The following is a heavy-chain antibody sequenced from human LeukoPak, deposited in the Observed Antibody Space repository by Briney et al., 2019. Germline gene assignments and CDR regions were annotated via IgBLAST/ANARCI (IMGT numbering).Heavy chain of an antibody. V-gene: IGHV4-34*01. CDR2: INHSGST. D-gene: IGHD2-2*01. Sequence: SETLSLTCAVYGGSFSGYYWSWIRQPPGKGLEWIGEINHSGSTNYNPSLKSRVTISVDTSRNQFSLDLNSVTAADTAVYYCARLPLTTSHSTDFWGQGTLVTVSS. CDR3: ARLPLTTSHSTDF. J-gene: IGHJ4*02. CDR1: GGSFSGYY.